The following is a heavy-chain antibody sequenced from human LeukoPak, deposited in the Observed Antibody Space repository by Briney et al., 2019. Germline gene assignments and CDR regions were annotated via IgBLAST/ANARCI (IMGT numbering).Heavy chain of an antibody. J-gene: IGHJ4*02. CDR2: ISAYNGNT. CDR3: ARDVVGATRGREFDY. V-gene: IGHV1-18*01. CDR1: GYTFTSYG. D-gene: IGHD1-26*01. Sequence: GASVKVSCKASGYTFTSYGISWVRQAPGQGLEWMGWISAYNGNTNYAQKLQGRVTMTTDTSTSTAYMELRSLRSEDTAVYYCARDVVGATRGREFDYWGQGTLVTVSS.